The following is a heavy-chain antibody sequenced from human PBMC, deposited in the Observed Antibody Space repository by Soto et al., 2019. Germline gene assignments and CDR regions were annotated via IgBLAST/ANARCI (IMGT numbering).Heavy chain of an antibody. CDR3: TRRSEYDSGGYYYAYDY. CDR2: IRSKANNFAT. CDR1: GFTFSDSA. D-gene: IGHD3-22*01. Sequence: PGGSLRLSCAASGFTFSDSAMHWVRQASGKGLEWLGRIRSKANNFATAYAASVKGRFTISRDDAKNTVYLQMNSLNSEDTAVYYCTRRSEYDSGGYYYAYDYWGQGTRVTVSS. V-gene: IGHV3-73*01. J-gene: IGHJ4*02.